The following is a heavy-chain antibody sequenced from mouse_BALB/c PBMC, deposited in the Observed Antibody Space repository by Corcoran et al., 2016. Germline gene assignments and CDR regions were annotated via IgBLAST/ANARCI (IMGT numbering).Heavy chain of an antibody. CDR3: ARDYYGSSYYFDY. Sequence: EVQLQQSGPELVKPGASVKISCKASGYSFTGYFMNWVMQSHGKSLEWIGRINPYNGDTFYNQKFKGKATLTVDKSSSTAHMELRSLASEDSAVYYCARDYYGSSYYFDYWGQGTTLTVSS. V-gene: IGHV1-20*02. CDR2: INPYNGDT. D-gene: IGHD1-1*01. J-gene: IGHJ2*01. CDR1: GYSFTGYF.